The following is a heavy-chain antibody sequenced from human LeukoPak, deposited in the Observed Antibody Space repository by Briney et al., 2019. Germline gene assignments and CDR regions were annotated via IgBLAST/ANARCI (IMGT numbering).Heavy chain of an antibody. CDR2: IYYSGST. Sequence: SETLSLTCTVSGGSISSSRYYWGWIRQPPGKGLEWIGSIYYSGSTYYNPSLKSRVTISVDTSKNQFSLKLSSVTAADTAVYYCARDDRQYYYDSSVRFDYWGQGTLVTVSS. CDR3: ARDDRQYYYDSSVRFDY. CDR1: GGSISSSRYY. V-gene: IGHV4-39*07. J-gene: IGHJ4*02. D-gene: IGHD3-22*01.